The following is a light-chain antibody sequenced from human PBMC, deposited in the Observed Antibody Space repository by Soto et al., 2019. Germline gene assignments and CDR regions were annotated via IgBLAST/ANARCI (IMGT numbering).Light chain of an antibody. V-gene: IGKV3-20*01. CDR2: GAS. CDR1: QSLRPTY. Sequence: EVVLTQSPDTLSLSPGETATLSCRASQSLRPTYIAWYQQRPGQAPRLLIYGASSRATGIPDRFSGTGSETDFTLTISRLEPEDFAVYYCQQYDNSPITFGQGTRLEIK. CDR3: QQYDNSPIT. J-gene: IGKJ5*01.